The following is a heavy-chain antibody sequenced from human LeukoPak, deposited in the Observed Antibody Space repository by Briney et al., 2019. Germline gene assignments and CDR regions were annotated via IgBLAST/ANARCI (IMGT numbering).Heavy chain of an antibody. CDR2: ISDNGDRT. CDR3: ARDVRGGSDSPDF. J-gene: IGHJ4*02. CDR1: GFTFGYYA. D-gene: IGHD1-26*01. Sequence: PGGSLRLSCVASGFTFGYYAMSWVRQAPGKGLEYVSGISDNGDRTFYADSVKCRFTVSRDNSKKTLYLQMSSLRAEDTAVYYCARDVRGGSDSPDFWGQGILVTVSS. V-gene: IGHV3-23*01.